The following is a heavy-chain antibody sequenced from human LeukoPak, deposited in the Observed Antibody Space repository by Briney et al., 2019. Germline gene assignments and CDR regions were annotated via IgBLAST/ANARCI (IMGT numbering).Heavy chain of an antibody. D-gene: IGHD5-24*01. Sequence: SETLSLTCTVSGGSISSYYWSWIRQPPGKGLEWIGYIYYSGSTNYNPSLKSRVTISVDTSKNQFSLKLSSVTAADTAVYYCAGVYRKDGYRDDAFDIWGQGTMVTVSS. CDR2: IYYSGST. J-gene: IGHJ3*02. CDR3: AGVYRKDGYRDDAFDI. V-gene: IGHV4-59*12. CDR1: GGSISSYY.